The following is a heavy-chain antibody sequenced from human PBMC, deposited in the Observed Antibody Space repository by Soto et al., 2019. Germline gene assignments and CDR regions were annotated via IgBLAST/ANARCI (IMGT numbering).Heavy chain of an antibody. J-gene: IGHJ6*02. CDR2: ISAYNGNT. V-gene: IGHV1-18*01. Sequence: QVQLVQSGAEVKKPGASVKVSCKASGYTFTSYGISWMRQAPGQGLEWMGWISAYNGNTNYAQKLQGRVTMTTDTSTCTAFMELRSLRSDDTAVYYCARDPHPDAYYHYGMDVWGQGTTVTVSS. CDR3: ARDPHPDAYYHYGMDV. CDR1: GYTFTSYG.